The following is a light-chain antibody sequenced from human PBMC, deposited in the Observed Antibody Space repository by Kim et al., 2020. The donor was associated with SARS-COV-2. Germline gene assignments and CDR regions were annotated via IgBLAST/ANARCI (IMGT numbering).Light chain of an antibody. CDR2: DDN. Sequence: CTRGRGRFAGNYGEWYQQPPGSAPTTGIYDDNHRPSGVPDRFSGSIDSSSNSASLTISGLKTEDEADYYCQSYDSSIPWVFGGGTQRTVL. CDR3: QSYDSSIPWV. CDR1: RGRFAGNY. V-gene: IGLV6-57*03. J-gene: IGLJ3*02.